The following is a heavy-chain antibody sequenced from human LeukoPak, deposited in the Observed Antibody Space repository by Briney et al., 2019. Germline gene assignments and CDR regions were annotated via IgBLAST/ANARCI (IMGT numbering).Heavy chain of an antibody. CDR3: ARLWFGEFTRGGFDY. J-gene: IGHJ4*02. Sequence: PSETLSLTCTVSGGSISSYYWSWIRQPPGKGLEWIGYIYYSGSTNYNPSLKSRVTISVDTSKNQFSLKLSSVTAADTAVYYCARLWFGEFTRGGFDYWGQGTLVPVSS. CDR1: GGSISSYY. V-gene: IGHV4-59*08. D-gene: IGHD3-10*01. CDR2: IYYSGST.